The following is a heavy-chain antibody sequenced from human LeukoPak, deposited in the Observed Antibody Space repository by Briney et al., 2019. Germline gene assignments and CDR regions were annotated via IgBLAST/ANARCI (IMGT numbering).Heavy chain of an antibody. D-gene: IGHD2-2*01. J-gene: IGHJ5*02. CDR2: IYSGGST. CDR3: AGLGYCSSTSCYP. V-gene: IGHV3-66*01. CDR1: GFTFSSYS. Sequence: GGSLRLSCAASGFTFSSYSMSWVRQAPGKGLEWVSVIYSGGSTYYADSVKGRFTISRDNSKNTLYLQMNSLRAEDTAVYYCAGLGYCSSTSCYPWGQGTLVTVSS.